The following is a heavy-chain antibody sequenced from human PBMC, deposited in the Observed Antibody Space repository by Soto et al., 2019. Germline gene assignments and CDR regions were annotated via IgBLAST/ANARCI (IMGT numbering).Heavy chain of an antibody. J-gene: IGHJ5*02. D-gene: IGHD6-13*01. CDR2: ISYDGSNK. CDR3: AKDVHSSSWAWFDP. V-gene: IGHV3-30*18. Sequence: GGSLRLSCAASGFTFSSYGMHWVRQAPGKGLEWVAVISYDGSNKYYADSVKGRFTISRDNSKNTLYLQMNSLRAEDTAVYYCAKDVHSSSWAWFDPWGQGTLVTVSS. CDR1: GFTFSSYG.